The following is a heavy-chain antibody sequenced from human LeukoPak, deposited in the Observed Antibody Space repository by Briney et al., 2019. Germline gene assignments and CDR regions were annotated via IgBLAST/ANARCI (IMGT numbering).Heavy chain of an antibody. CDR3: ARVFSSSWYLYFDY. CDR2: IIPILGIA. V-gene: IGHV1-69*04. J-gene: IGHJ4*02. D-gene: IGHD6-13*01. Sequence: SVKVSCKASGGTFSSYAISWVRQAPGQGLEWMGRIIPILGIANYAQKFQGRVTITADKSTSTAYMELSSLRSEDTAVYYCARVFSSSWYLYFDYWGQGTLVTVYS. CDR1: GGTFSSYA.